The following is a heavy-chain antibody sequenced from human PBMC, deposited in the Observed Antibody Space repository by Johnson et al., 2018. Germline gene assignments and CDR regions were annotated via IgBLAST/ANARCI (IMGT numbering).Heavy chain of an antibody. CDR2: IYRSGPT. CDR1: GFTVSTNY. V-gene: IGHV3-66*01. CDR3: MRGHVDM. J-gene: IGHJ1*01. Sequence: VQLVQSGGGLVQPGGSLRLSCAASGFTVSTNYMSWVRQAPAKGLGWVSVIYRSGPTYYANSVNGRFTIARDNSKNTLYLQMNSLRVEDKAVYYCMRGHVDMWGQGTLVTVSS.